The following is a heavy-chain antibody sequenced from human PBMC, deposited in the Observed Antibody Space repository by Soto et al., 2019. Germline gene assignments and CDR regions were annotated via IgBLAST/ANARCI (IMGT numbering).Heavy chain of an antibody. CDR3: ARDNPFTMIVVVMNAFDI. V-gene: IGHV1-18*01. J-gene: IGHJ3*02. Sequence: ASVKVSCKASGYTFTSYGISWVRQAPGQGLEWMGWISAYNGDTNYAQKLQGRVTMTTDTSTSTAYMELRSLRSDDTAVYYCARDNPFTMIVVVMNAFDIWGQGTMVTLSS. D-gene: IGHD3-22*01. CDR2: ISAYNGDT. CDR1: GYTFTSYG.